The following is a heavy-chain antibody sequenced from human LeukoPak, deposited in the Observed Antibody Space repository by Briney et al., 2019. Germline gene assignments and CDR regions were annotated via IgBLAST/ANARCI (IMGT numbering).Heavy chain of an antibody. CDR3: ARGTDGRRYFDL. J-gene: IGHJ2*01. CDR1: GGSISTFY. D-gene: IGHD5-24*01. Sequence: SETLSLTCAVSGGSISTFYWSWIRQPPGKGMEWIGFIYYTGSTNYNPSLKSRVTISLDTSKNQFSLRLTSVTAADTAAYYCARGTDGRRYFDLWGRGTLLTVSP. CDR2: IYYTGST. V-gene: IGHV4-59*01.